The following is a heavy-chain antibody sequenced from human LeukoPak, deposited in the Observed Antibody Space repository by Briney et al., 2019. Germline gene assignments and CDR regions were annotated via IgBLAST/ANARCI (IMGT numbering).Heavy chain of an antibody. J-gene: IGHJ4*02. Sequence: GGSLRLSCAASGFTFSTYAMSWVRQAPGKGLEWVSAISGSGDGGSGGITYYADSVNGRFTISKDNSNNTLHLQMNSLRAEDTAVYYCTSRVVVPAAISDYWGQGTLVTVSS. V-gene: IGHV3-23*01. D-gene: IGHD2-2*01. CDR3: TSRVVVPAAISDY. CDR1: GFTFSTYA. CDR2: ISGSGDGGSGGIT.